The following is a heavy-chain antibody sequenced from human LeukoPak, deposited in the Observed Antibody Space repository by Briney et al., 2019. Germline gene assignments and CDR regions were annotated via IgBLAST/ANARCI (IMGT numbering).Heavy chain of an antibody. CDR2: INPSGGST. J-gene: IGHJ4*02. V-gene: IGHV1-46*01. CDR1: GYTFTSYY. Sequence: GASVKVSCKASGYTFTSYYMHWVRQAPGQGLEWMGIINPSGGSTSYAQKFQGRVTITRNTSISTAYMELSSLRSEDTAVYYCARGPSHTGDLDYWGQGTLVTVSS. CDR3: ARGPSHTGDLDY.